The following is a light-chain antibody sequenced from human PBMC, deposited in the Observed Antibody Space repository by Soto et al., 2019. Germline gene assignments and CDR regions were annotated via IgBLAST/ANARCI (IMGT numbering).Light chain of an antibody. CDR2: KAS. CDR3: QQYQSFPYT. CDR1: QSISNW. J-gene: IGKJ2*01. Sequence: DIQMTQSPSTLSASVGDRVTITCRASQSISNWLAWYQQKPGKDPYLLIYKASRLESGVPSRFSGSTSGTEFTLTISSLQPDDFATYYCQQYQSFPYTFGQGTKLEIK. V-gene: IGKV1-5*03.